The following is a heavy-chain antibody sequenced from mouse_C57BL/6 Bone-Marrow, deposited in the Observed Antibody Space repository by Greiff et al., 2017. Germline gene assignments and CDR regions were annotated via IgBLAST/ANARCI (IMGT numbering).Heavy chain of an antibody. Sequence: QVQLQQPGAELVRPGASVKLSCKASGYTFTSYWMHWVKQRPGQGLEWIGMIHPNSGSTNYNEKFKSKATLTVDKSSSTAYMQLSSLTSEDSAIYYCARWGNCGFAMDYWGQGTSVTVSS. CDR3: ARWGNCGFAMDY. D-gene: IGHD4-1*02. CDR2: IHPNSGST. V-gene: IGHV1-64*01. CDR1: GYTFTSYW. J-gene: IGHJ4*01.